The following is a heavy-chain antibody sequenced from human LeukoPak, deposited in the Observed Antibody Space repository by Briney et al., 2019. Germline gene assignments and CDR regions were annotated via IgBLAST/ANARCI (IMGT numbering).Heavy chain of an antibody. CDR3: ARDYGRSRDYGMDV. V-gene: IGHV3-74*01. J-gene: IGHJ6*02. CDR1: GFTFSSYR. CDR2: INSDGSST. D-gene: IGHD3-10*01. Sequence: GGSLRLSCAASGFTFSSYRMHWVRHAPGKGLVWVSRINSDGSSTTYADSVKGRFTISRDNAKNTLYLQMNSLRAEDTAVYFCARDYGRSRDYGMDVWGQGTTVTVSS.